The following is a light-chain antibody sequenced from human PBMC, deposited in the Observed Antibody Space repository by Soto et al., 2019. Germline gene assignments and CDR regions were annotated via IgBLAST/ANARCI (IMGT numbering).Light chain of an antibody. CDR1: SSDVGGYNY. V-gene: IGLV2-14*01. CDR3: CSFTSITTYV. Sequence: LTQPASVSGSPGQSITISCTGTSSDVGGYNYVSWYQQHPGKAPKLMISEVSNRPSGVSNRFSGSKSGNTASLIISGLQAEDEADYYCCSFTSITTYVFGAGTKVTVL. CDR2: EVS. J-gene: IGLJ1*01.